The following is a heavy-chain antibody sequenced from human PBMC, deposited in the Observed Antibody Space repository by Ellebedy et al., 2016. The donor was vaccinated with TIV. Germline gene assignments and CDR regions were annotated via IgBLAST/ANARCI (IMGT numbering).Heavy chain of an antibody. CDR3: ARRGSVAGNPIFDY. D-gene: IGHD6-19*01. J-gene: IGHJ4*02. CDR2: IYYSGST. Sequence: GSLRLSXTVSGGSISSSNYYWGWIRQPPGKGLEWIGSIYYSGSTYYKPSLKSRVIVSVDTSKNQFSLKVTSVTAADSAVYYCARRGSVAGNPIFDYWGQGTLVTVSS. CDR1: GGSISSSNYY. V-gene: IGHV4-39*01.